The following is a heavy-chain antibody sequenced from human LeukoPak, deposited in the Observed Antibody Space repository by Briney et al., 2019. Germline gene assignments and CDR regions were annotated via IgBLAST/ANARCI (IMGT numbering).Heavy chain of an antibody. Sequence: GGSLRLSWAASGFTFSSSAMSWVRQAPGKGLEWVSAISNNGGYTYYADSVQGRFTISRDNSKSTLCLQMNSLRAEDTAVYYCAKQLGYCSNGSCYFPYWGQGTLVTVSS. CDR1: GFTFSSSA. J-gene: IGHJ4*02. D-gene: IGHD2-15*01. CDR3: AKQLGYCSNGSCYFPY. V-gene: IGHV3-23*01. CDR2: ISNNGGYT.